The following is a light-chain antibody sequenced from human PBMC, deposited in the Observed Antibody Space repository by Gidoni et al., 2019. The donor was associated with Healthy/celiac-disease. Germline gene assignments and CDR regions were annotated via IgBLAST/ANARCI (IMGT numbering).Light chain of an antibody. V-gene: IGKV3-20*01. CDR2: GAS. CDR3: QQYGSSPT. Sequence: EIVLTQSPGTLSLSPGERATLPCRASQSVSSSYLAWYQQKPGQAPSLLIYGASSRATGIPDRFSGSGSGTDFTLTISRLEPEDFAVYYCQQYGSSPTFGQGTKVEIK. CDR1: QSVSSSY. J-gene: IGKJ1*01.